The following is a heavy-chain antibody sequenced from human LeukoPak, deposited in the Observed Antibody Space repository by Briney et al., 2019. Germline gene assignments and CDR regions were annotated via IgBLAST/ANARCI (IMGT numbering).Heavy chain of an antibody. Sequence: SETLSLTCTVSGGSIGTYSWTWIRQPPGKGLEWIGYIYYSGTTNYNPSLKSRVTISVDTSKNQFSLKLSSVTAADTAVYYCARRVRFFGFDYWGQGTLVTVSS. CDR3: ARRVRFFGFDY. CDR1: GGSIGTYS. CDR2: IYYSGTT. J-gene: IGHJ4*02. D-gene: IGHD3-3*01. V-gene: IGHV4-59*08.